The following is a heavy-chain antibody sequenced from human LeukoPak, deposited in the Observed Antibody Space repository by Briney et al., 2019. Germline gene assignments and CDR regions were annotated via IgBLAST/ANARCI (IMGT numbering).Heavy chain of an antibody. J-gene: IGHJ4*02. V-gene: IGHV3-30*18. D-gene: IGHD2-15*01. CDR3: AKCSGGSCYGVY. CDR2: ISYDGSNK. CDR1: GFTFSSYG. Sequence: GGSLRLSCAASGFTFSSYGMPWVRQAPGKGLEWVAVISYDGSNKYYADSVKGRFTISRDNSKNTLYLQMNSLRAEDTAVYYCAKCSGGSCYGVYWGQGTLVTVSS.